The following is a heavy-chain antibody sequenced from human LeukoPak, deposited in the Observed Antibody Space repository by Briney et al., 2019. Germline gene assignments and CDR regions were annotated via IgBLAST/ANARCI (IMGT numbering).Heavy chain of an antibody. CDR2: IRSDGSNK. D-gene: IGHD4-17*01. Sequence: GGSLRLSCAASGFTFSTYGMHWVRQAPGKGLEWVTHIRSDGSNKYYADSVKGRFTVSRDYSENTLYLQMNSLKAEDTAVYYCARASGMTTVTTTAFDIWGQGTMVTVSS. CDR3: ARASGMTTVTTTAFDI. CDR1: GFTFSTYG. J-gene: IGHJ3*02. V-gene: IGHV3-30*02.